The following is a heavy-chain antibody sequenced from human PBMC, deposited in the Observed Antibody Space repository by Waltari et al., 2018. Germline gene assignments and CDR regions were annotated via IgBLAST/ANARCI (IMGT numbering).Heavy chain of an antibody. V-gene: IGHV4-34*01. CDR2: IYHDGST. J-gene: IGHJ6*03. CDR1: GESFSGLY. D-gene: IGHD3-16*02. Sequence: QVRLQQWGTGLLKPSETLSLTCAVYGESFSGLYWSWIRQPPGRGLEWIGEIYHDGSTNYNPSLKGRVTMSLATSKNQFSLNLRSVTAADTAVYYCARAPFGGYDYVGGTYRYFYYYMDVWGKGTTVAVSS. CDR3: ARAPFGGYDYVGGTYRYFYYYMDV.